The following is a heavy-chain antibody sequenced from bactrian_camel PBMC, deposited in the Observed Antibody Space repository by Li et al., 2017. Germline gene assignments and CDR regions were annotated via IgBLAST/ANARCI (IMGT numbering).Heavy chain of an antibody. Sequence: QVQLVESGGAVVQPGGSLRLSCATSGLSFSSFSTDYISWVRQAPGKGLEWVSSMVRDESGTYYAGSVKGRFTASKDNTKHALYLQMNSLKPDDSAVYYCAADTAWDGRFCLDHDLLYWGQGTQVTVS. CDR2: MVRDESGT. V-gene: IGHV3S5*01. CDR3: AADTAWDGRFCLDHDLLY. J-gene: IGHJ4*01. D-gene: IGHD3*01. CDR1: GLSFSSFSTDY.